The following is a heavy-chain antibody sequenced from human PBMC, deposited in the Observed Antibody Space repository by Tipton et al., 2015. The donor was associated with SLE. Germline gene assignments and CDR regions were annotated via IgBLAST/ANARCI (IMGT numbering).Heavy chain of an antibody. Sequence: TLSLTCTVSGDSFSNYYWSWIRQPPGKGLEWIGYIYYSGNTNYNPSLRSRVTMSIDTSKNQFSLNLNSVTAADTAIYYCARGGGDSSSCQDFDFWGQGTLVTVSS. CDR3: ARGGGDSSSCQDFDF. CDR2: IYYSGNT. J-gene: IGHJ4*02. CDR1: GDSFSNYY. V-gene: IGHV4-59*01. D-gene: IGHD6-13*01.